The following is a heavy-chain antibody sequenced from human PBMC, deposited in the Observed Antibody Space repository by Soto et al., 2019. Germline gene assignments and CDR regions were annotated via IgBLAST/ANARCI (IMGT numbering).Heavy chain of an antibody. CDR1: GFTFTSHA. CDR3: AKDGGLAAAGYYFDY. V-gene: IGHV3-30*18. D-gene: IGHD6-13*01. J-gene: IGHJ4*02. Sequence: PGGSLRLSCAASGFTFTSHAMHWVRQTPGKGLEWVAAISYDEIDKKYASSVKGRFTISRDNTKSTLYLQMNSLRVEDTAVYYCAKDGGLAAAGYYFDYWGPGTPVTVSS. CDR2: ISYDEIDK.